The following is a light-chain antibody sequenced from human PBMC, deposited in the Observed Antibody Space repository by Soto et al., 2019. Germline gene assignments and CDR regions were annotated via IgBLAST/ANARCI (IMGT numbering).Light chain of an antibody. CDR3: LQHNDYPRT. Sequence: DIQMTQSPSSLSASVGDRVTITCRASQGIRNDLARYQQKPGKAPQRLIHAASSLEGGVPSRFSGSGSGTEFTLTISSLQPEDFATYYCLQHNDYPRTFGQGTKVDSK. J-gene: IGKJ1*01. CDR1: QGIRND. V-gene: IGKV1-17*01. CDR2: AAS.